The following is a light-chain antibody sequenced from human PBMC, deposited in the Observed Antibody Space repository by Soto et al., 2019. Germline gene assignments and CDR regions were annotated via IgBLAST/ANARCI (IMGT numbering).Light chain of an antibody. CDR1: HSVSSSY. J-gene: IGKJ1*01. Sequence: EIVLTQSPGTLSLSPGERATLSCRASHSVSSSYLGWYQQKPGQAPRLPISGASSRDTGIQDRFSGSGSGTGFTFTISSLEPEDFAVDYGEQDGISPLTFGRRTKVEIK. CDR2: GAS. V-gene: IGKV3-20*01. CDR3: EQDGISPLT.